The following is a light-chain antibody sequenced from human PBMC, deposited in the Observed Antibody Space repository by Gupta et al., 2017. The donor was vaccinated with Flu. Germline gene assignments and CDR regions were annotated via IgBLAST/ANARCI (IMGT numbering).Light chain of an antibody. J-gene: IGKJ2*03. V-gene: IGKV1-33*01. CDR1: HDISKS. Sequence: DIQMTQSPSSLSASVGDRVTVTCQASHDISKSLHWYQQEAGKAPKLLIYHASNLETGVPSRFSGSGSGTDFIFTISSLQPEDIATYYCQHSDTLPRSFGQGTKVEIK. CDR2: HAS. CDR3: QHSDTLPRS.